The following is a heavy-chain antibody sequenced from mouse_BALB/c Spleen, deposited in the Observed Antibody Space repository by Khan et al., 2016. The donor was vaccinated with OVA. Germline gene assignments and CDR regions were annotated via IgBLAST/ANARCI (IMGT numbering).Heavy chain of an antibody. CDR2: INTYTGEP. J-gene: IGHJ1*03. V-gene: IGHV9-1*02. CDR1: GYTFTNYG. CDR3: ARGASYWYFDG. Sequence: LVESGPELKKPGETVKISCKASGYTFTNYGMNWVKQAPGKGLKWMGWINTYTGEPTYTDDFQGRFAFSLETSASTAYLPINNLKNEDMATXFCARGASYWYFDGWGTGTTVTVSS.